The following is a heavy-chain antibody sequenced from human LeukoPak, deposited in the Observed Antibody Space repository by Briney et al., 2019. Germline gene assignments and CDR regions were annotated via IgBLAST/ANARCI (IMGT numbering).Heavy chain of an antibody. CDR3: ARELVATTPLFDY. CDR2: ISGSSGII. V-gene: IGHV3-48*01. D-gene: IGHD5-12*01. CDR1: GFTFNTYT. Sequence: GGSLRLSCAASGFTFNTYTMNWVRQAPGKGLEWVSYISGSSGIIDYADSVRGRFTISRDNAKNSLYLQMNSLRAEDTAVYYCARELVATTPLFDYWGQGTLVTVSS. J-gene: IGHJ4*02.